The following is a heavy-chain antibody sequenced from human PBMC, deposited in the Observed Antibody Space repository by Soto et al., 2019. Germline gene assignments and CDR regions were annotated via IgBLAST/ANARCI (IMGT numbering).Heavy chain of an antibody. Sequence: ASVKVSCKASGYTFTSYAMNWVRQAPGQGLEWMGWINTNTGNPTYAQGFTGRFVFSLDTSVSTAYLQICSLKAEDTAVYYCARQPPTRYDFWSGYYTGYYYYGMDVWGQRTTVTVSS. CDR2: INTNTGNP. J-gene: IGHJ6*02. CDR3: ARQPPTRYDFWSGYYTGYYYYGMDV. D-gene: IGHD3-3*01. V-gene: IGHV7-4-1*01. CDR1: GYTFTSYA.